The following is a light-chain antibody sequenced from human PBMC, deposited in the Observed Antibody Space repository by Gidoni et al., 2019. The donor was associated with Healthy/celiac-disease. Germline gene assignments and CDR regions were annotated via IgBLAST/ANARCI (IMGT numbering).Light chain of an antibody. Sequence: EIVLTQSPATLSLSPGERATLSCRASQSVSSYLAWYQQKPGQAPRLLIYDASNRATGIPARFSGSGSGTDFTLTISSLEPEDSAVYYCQQRSNWPPETFGQGTKLEIK. CDR2: DAS. CDR3: QQRSNWPPET. J-gene: IGKJ2*01. CDR1: QSVSSY. V-gene: IGKV3-11*01.